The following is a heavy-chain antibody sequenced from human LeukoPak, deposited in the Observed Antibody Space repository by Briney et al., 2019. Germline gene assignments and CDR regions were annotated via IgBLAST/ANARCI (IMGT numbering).Heavy chain of an antibody. Sequence: PGGSLRLSCTASGFTFSSYAMSWVRQAPGKGLEWVSGISGSGGFTYYADSVKGRFTISRDNSKNTLYLQMNSLRAEDTAVYYCARASGGAAAGSYYYYYYYMDVWGKGTTVTISS. CDR1: GFTFSSYA. D-gene: IGHD6-13*01. CDR3: ARASGGAAAGSYYYYYYYMDV. V-gene: IGHV3-23*01. J-gene: IGHJ6*03. CDR2: ISGSGGFT.